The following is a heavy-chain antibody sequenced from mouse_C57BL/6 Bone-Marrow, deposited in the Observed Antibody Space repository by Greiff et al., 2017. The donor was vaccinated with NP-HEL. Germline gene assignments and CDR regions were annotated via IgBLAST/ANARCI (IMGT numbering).Heavy chain of an antibody. J-gene: IGHJ4*01. Sequence: QVQLQQSGPELVKPGASVKISCKASGYTFTDYYINWVKQRPGQGLEWIGWIFPGSGSTYYNEKFKGKATLTVDKSSSTAYMLLSSLTSEDSAVYFCERGRGFTTVVATTRMDYWGQGTSVTVSS. CDR1: GYTFTDYY. CDR2: IFPGSGST. V-gene: IGHV1-75*01. CDR3: ERGRGFTTVVATTRMDY. D-gene: IGHD1-1*01.